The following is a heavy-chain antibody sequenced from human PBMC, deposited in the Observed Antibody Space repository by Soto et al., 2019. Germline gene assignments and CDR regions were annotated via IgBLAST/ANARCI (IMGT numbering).Heavy chain of an antibody. CDR2: INHSGST. J-gene: IGHJ5*02. V-gene: IGHV4-34*01. CDR1: GGSFSGYY. Sequence: QVQLQQWGAGLLKPSETLSLTCAVYGGSFSGYYWSWIRQPPGKGLEWIGEINHSGSTNYNPSLKSRVTISVDTSKHQFSLKLSSVTAADTAVYYCAMRYCSGGSCYSSWFDPWGQGTLVTVSS. CDR3: AMRYCSGGSCYSSWFDP. D-gene: IGHD2-15*01.